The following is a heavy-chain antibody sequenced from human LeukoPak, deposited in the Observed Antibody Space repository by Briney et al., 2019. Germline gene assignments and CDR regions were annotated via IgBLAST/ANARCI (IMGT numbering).Heavy chain of an antibody. Sequence: GGSLRLSCAASGFTFSSYGMHWVRQAPGKGLAWVEVISSVGSNKYYADSVKGRFTISRDNSKNTLYLQMNSLRAEDTAVYYCAKEGPRYCSGGSCYYLDYWGQGTLVTVSS. D-gene: IGHD2-15*01. CDR2: ISSVGSNK. CDR1: GFTFSSYG. J-gene: IGHJ4*02. V-gene: IGHV3-30*18. CDR3: AKEGPRYCSGGSCYYLDY.